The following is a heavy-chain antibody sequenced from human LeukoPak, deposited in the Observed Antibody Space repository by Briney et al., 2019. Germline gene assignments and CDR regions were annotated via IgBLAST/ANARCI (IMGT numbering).Heavy chain of an antibody. CDR2: INHSGST. D-gene: IGHD5-18*01. CDR1: GGSISSYY. J-gene: IGHJ5*02. CDR3: ARLPESAMVTSWFDP. V-gene: IGHV4-34*01. Sequence: PSETLSLTCTVSGGSISSYYWSWIRQPPGKGLEWIGEINHSGSTNYNPSLKSRVTISVDTSKNQFSLKLSSVTAADTAVYYCARLPESAMVTSWFDPWGQGTLVTVSS.